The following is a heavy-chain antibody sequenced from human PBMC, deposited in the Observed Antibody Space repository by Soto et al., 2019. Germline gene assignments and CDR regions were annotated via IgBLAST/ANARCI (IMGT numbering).Heavy chain of an antibody. D-gene: IGHD6-25*01. Sequence: EVQLVESGGGLVKPGGSLRLSCAASGFTFSSYSMNWVRQAPGQGLEWVSSISSSGAYIYYARSVRGRFTISRDTAKNSLYLQMHSLRVEDTAVYYCARGIAARADVPDYWGQGTLVIVSA. CDR1: GFTFSSYS. J-gene: IGHJ4*02. CDR3: ARGIAARADVPDY. CDR2: ISSSGAYI. V-gene: IGHV3-21*01.